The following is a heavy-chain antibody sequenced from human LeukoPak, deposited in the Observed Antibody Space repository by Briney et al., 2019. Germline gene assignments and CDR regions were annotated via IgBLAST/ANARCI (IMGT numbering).Heavy chain of an antibody. CDR3: ARVSLGSPDY. CDR1: GFTFSSYA. D-gene: IGHD1-26*01. Sequence: GGSLRLSCAASGFTFSSYAMSWVRQAPGKGLEWVSAISGSGGSTYYADSVKGRFTVSRDNAKNSLYLQMNSLRAEDTAVYYCARVSLGSPDYWGQGTLVTVSS. V-gene: IGHV3-23*01. J-gene: IGHJ4*02. CDR2: ISGSGGST.